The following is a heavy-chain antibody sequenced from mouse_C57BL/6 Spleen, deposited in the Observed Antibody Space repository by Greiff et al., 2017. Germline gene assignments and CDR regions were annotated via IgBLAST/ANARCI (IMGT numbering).Heavy chain of an antibody. CDR1: GFTFSDYG. J-gene: IGHJ2*01. CDR2: ISSGSSTI. CDR3: ARNDGYYPDY. D-gene: IGHD2-3*01. Sequence: EVKVVESGGGLVKPGGSLKLSCAASGFTFSDYGMHWVRQAPEKGLEWVAYISSGSSTIYYADTVKGRFTISRDNAKNTLFLQMTSLRSEDTAMYYCARNDGYYPDYWGQGTTLTVSS. V-gene: IGHV5-17*01.